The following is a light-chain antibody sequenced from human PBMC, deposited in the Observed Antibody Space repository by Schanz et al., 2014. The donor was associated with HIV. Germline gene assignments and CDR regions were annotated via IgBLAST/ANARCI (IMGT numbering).Light chain of an antibody. CDR3: SSYTTSDTLI. Sequence: QSVLTQPPSVSGSPGQSVTISCTGISSDIGSYNRVSWYQQPPGTAPKLMIFEVSNRPSGVPDRFSGSKSGNTASLTISGLQAEDEADYYCSSYTTSDTLIFGGGTKLTVL. CDR1: SSDIGSYNR. V-gene: IGLV2-18*02. J-gene: IGLJ2*01. CDR2: EVS.